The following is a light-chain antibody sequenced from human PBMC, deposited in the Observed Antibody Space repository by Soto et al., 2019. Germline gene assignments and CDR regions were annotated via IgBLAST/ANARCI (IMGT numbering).Light chain of an antibody. Sequence: DIQMTQSPSSLSASVGDRVTITCRASQSISTYLNWYQQKPGRAPNLLIYATSTLQSGVPSRFSGSGSGTDFTLTISSLQPEDFATYYWQQTYTTPPFTLGQGTKLEIK. CDR2: ATS. J-gene: IGKJ2*01. CDR3: QQTYTTPPFT. CDR1: QSISTY. V-gene: IGKV1-39*01.